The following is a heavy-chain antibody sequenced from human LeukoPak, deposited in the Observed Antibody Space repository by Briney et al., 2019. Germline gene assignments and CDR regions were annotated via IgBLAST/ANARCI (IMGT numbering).Heavy chain of an antibody. V-gene: IGHV3-21*01. CDR2: ISSSSTYI. CDR3: ARDCSDTSCDIPFY. CDR1: GFTFSSYS. D-gene: IGHD2-2*02. Sequence: GGSLRLSCAASGFTFSSYSMNWVRQAPGKGLGWVSSISSSSTYIYYADSVKGRFTISRDNAKNSLYLQMNSLRVEDTAVYYCARDCSDTSCDIPFYWGQGTLVTVSS. J-gene: IGHJ4*02.